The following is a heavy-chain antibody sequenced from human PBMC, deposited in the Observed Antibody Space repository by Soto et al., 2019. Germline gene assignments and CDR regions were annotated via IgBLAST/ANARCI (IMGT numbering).Heavy chain of an antibody. D-gene: IGHD3-22*01. V-gene: IGHV4-39*01. CDR2: IHHSGST. J-gene: IGHJ4*02. CDR1: GGSISSSSDF. Sequence: SETLSLTCTVSGGSISSSSDFWGWIRQPPGKGLEWIATIHHSGSTYYNPSLKSRDTISVDTSKNQFSLKLSSVTATGTAVYYCARASVYSGKFDYWGQGTLVTVSS. CDR3: ARASVYSGKFDY.